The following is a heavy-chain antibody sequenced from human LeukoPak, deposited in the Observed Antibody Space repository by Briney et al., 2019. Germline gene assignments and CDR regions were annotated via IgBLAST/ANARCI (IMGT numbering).Heavy chain of an antibody. D-gene: IGHD5-18*01. CDR2: MNPNRGNT. Sequence: ASVKVSCKASGYTFTSYDINWVRQATGQGLEWMGWMNPNRGNTGYAQKFQGRVTHTRKHSISTAYMELSSMRSEDTAVYYCASIHLTWGQGTLVTVSS. J-gene: IGHJ4*02. V-gene: IGHV1-8*01. CDR3: ASIHLT. CDR1: GYTFTSYD.